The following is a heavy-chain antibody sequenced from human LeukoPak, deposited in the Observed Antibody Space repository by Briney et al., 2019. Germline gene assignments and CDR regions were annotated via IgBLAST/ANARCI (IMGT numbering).Heavy chain of an antibody. D-gene: IGHD3-10*01. CDR1: GFTFGDYA. CDR2: IRSKAYGGTT. CDR3: TSAVITMVRGFSYYYYGMDV. Sequence: GGSLRLSCTASGFTFGDYAMSCVRHAPGKGLEGVGFIRSKAYGGTTESPASVKGRFTISRKDSKSIGKPQTNKLKTEDTAVYYCTSAVITMVRGFSYYYYGMDVWGQGTTVTVSS. J-gene: IGHJ6*02. V-gene: IGHV3-49*04.